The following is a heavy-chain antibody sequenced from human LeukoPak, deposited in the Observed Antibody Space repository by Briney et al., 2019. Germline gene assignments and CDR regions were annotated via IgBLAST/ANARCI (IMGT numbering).Heavy chain of an antibody. V-gene: IGHV4-39*01. Sequence: SETLSLTCTVSSASITSSPYFWGWICQSPGKGLEWIGSVSYSGTTYYNPSLKSRVTISVDTSKNQFSLKLNSVTAADTAVFYCAANSADYNTLGSSYKVWGQGTLVTVSS. CDR1: SASITSSPYF. J-gene: IGHJ4*02. CDR3: AANSADYNTLGSSYKV. CDR2: VSYSGTT. D-gene: IGHD3-10*01.